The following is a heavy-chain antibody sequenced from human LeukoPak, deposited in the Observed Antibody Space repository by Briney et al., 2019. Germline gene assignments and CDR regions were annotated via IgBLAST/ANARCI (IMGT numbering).Heavy chain of an antibody. D-gene: IGHD3-22*01. CDR2: INPNSGGT. J-gene: IGHJ1*01. CDR3: ARGYYDSSDFEYFQH. Sequence: ASVKVSCKASGYTFTGYYMHWVRQAPGQGLEWMGWINPNSGGTNYAQKFQGRVTMTRDTSISTAYMELSRLRSDDTAVFFCARGYYDSSDFEYFQHWGQGTLVTVSS. CDR1: GYTFTGYY. V-gene: IGHV1-2*02.